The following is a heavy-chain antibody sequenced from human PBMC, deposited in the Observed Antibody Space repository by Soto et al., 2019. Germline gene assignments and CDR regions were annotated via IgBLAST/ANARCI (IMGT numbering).Heavy chain of an antibody. V-gene: IGHV1-18*01. Sequence: ASVKVSCKASGYTFTSYGISWVRQAPGQGLEWMGWISAYNGNTNYAQKLQGRVTMTTDTSTSTAYMELRSLRSDDTAVYYCARDPFPYSSSSAQGYWGQGTLVTVSS. D-gene: IGHD6-6*01. CDR3: ARDPFPYSSSSAQGY. CDR2: ISAYNGNT. J-gene: IGHJ4*02. CDR1: GYTFTSYG.